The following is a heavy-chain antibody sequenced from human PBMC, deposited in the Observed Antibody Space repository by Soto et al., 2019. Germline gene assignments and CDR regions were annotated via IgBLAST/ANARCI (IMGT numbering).Heavy chain of an antibody. CDR3: ARGGGLGAVAVDY. Sequence: QLQLQESGSGLVKPSQTLSLTCAVSGGSISSGGYSWSWIRQPPGKGLEWIGYIYHSGSTYYNPSLESRVTIAVDRSKNQFSLKLSSVTAADTAVYYCARGGGLGAVAVDYWGQGTLVTVSS. V-gene: IGHV4-30-2*01. CDR2: IYHSGST. J-gene: IGHJ4*02. D-gene: IGHD6-19*01. CDR1: GGSISSGGYS.